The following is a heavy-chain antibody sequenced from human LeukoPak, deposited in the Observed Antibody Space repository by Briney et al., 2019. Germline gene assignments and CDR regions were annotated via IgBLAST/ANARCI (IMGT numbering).Heavy chain of an antibody. J-gene: IGHJ4*02. D-gene: IGHD5-12*01. V-gene: IGHV6-1*01. CDR2: TYYRSKWYN. CDR3: AGGSGDEFGY. CDR1: GDSVSSYSAA. Sequence: SQTLSLTCAIPGDSVSSYSAAWNWIRQSPSRGLEWLGRTYYRSKWYNDYAVSVKSRISINPDTSKNQFSLQLNSVTPEDTAVYYCAGGSGDEFGYCGQGTLVTVSS.